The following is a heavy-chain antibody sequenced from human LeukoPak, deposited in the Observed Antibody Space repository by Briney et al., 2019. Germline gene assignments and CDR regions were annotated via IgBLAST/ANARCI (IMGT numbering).Heavy chain of an antibody. Sequence: SETLSLTCTVSGGFISSYYWSWIRQPPGKGLEWIGYIYYSGSTNYNPSLKSRVTISVDTSKNQFSLKLSSVTAADTAVYYCARLYYYDSSGDAFDIWGQGTMVTVSS. CDR3: ARLYYYDSSGDAFDI. V-gene: IGHV4-59*08. D-gene: IGHD3-22*01. CDR2: IYYSGST. J-gene: IGHJ3*02. CDR1: GGFISSYY.